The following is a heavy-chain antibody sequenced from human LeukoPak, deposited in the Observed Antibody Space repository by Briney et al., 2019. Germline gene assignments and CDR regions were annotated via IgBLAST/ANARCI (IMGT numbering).Heavy chain of an antibody. D-gene: IGHD6-6*01. Sequence: VASVKVSCKASGGTSSSYAISWVRQAPGQGLEWMGGIIPIFGTANYAQKFQGRVTITTDESTSTAYMELSSLRSEDTAVYYCARSIAARRRHYYFDYWGQGTLVTVSS. J-gene: IGHJ4*02. V-gene: IGHV1-69*05. CDR2: IIPIFGTA. CDR3: ARSIAARRRHYYFDY. CDR1: GGTSSSYA.